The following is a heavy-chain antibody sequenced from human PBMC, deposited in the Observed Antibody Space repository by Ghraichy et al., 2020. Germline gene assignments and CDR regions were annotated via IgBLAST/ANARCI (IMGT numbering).Heavy chain of an antibody. CDR1: GFNFNNYA. CDR2: ISSTSAI. Sequence: ETLSLTCAASGFNFNNYAMNWVRQAPGKGLEWVSYISSTSAIYYADSVRDRLTISRDNATNSLYLQMNSLRDADGAVYYCARDYNWAFDHWCQGALVTVAP. V-gene: IGHV3-48*02. D-gene: IGHD1-20*01. J-gene: IGHJ4*02. CDR3: ARDYNWAFDH.